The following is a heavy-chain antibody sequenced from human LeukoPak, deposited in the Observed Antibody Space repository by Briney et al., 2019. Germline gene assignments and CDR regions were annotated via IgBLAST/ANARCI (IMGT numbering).Heavy chain of an antibody. J-gene: IGHJ3*02. Sequence: PSATLSLTCTVSGGSISGDHWNWIRQPPGKGLEWIGNIYYSGNTNYNPSLKSRVTISVDTSKNQFSLKLSSVTAADTAVYYCARRNDFDIWGQGTMVTVSS. CDR3: ARRNDFDI. CDR1: GGSISGDH. V-gene: IGHV4-59*12. CDR2: IYYSGNT.